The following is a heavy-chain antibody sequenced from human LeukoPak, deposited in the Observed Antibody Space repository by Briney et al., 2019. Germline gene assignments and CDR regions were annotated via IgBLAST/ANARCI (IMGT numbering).Heavy chain of an antibody. J-gene: IGHJ3*02. CDR3: ARDLAVAGTGAFDI. CDR2: IKQDGSEK. Sequence: GGSLRLSCAASGFTFRNYWMSWIRQAPGRGLEWVANIKQDGSEKYYVDSVKGRFTISRDNAKNSLYLQMNSLRAEDTAVYYCARDLAVAGTGAFDIWGQGTMVTVSS. CDR1: GFTFRNYW. D-gene: IGHD6-19*01. V-gene: IGHV3-7*01.